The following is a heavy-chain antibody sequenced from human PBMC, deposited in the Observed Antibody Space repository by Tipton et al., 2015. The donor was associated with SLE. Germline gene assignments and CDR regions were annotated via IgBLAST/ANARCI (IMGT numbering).Heavy chain of an antibody. CDR2: VRFDGSDT. CDR1: GFTFSNYG. CDR3: ARFRAAIRYYYGMDV. D-gene: IGHD2-2*02. V-gene: IGHV3-33*08. Sequence: SLRLSCAASGFTFSNYGMHWVRQAPGKGLEWVAFVRFDGSDTYYGDSVKGRFSISRDNAKDTLYLQMNSLRAEDTAVYYCARFRAAIRYYYGMDVWGQGTTVTVSS. J-gene: IGHJ6*02.